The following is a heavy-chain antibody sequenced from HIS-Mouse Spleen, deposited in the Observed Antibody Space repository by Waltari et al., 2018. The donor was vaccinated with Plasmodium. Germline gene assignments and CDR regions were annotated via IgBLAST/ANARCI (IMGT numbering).Heavy chain of an antibody. CDR2: ISYDGSNK. V-gene: IGHV3-30*18. J-gene: IGHJ4*02. D-gene: IGHD6-13*01. CDR1: GFTFSSYG. CDR3: AKDRRSSSWYVDY. Sequence: QVQLVESGGGVVQPGRSLRLSCAASGFTFSSYGMHWVRQATGKGREWVEDISYDGSNKYYADSVKDRFTISRDNSNNTLYLQMNSLRAEDTAVYYCAKDRRSSSWYVDYWGQGTLVTVSS.